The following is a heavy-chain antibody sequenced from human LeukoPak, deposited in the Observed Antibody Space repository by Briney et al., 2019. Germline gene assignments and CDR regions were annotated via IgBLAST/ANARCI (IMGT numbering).Heavy chain of an antibody. CDR3: AREKIGYYDGSGRGWFDP. D-gene: IGHD3-22*01. Sequence: SDTLSLTCTVSGGSISSGSYSWSWIRQPAGKGLEWIGRVYTSGSTNYNPSLKSRVTISVDTSKKQFSLKLSSVTAADTAVYYCAREKIGYYDGSGRGWFDPWGQGTLVTVSS. CDR1: GGSISSGSYS. CDR2: VYTSGST. J-gene: IGHJ5*02. V-gene: IGHV4-61*02.